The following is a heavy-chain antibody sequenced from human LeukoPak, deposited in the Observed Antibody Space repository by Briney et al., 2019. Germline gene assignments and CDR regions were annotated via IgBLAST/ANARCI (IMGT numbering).Heavy chain of an antibody. V-gene: IGHV3-64D*08. CDR3: GLAAYYYDSSGSDDAFDI. J-gene: IGHJ3*02. Sequence: GGSLRLSCSASGFNFNNYAMNWVRQAPGKGLEYVSAISSNGGSTYYADSVKGRCTISRDNSKNTLYPQMSSLRAEDTAVYYCGLAAYYYDSSGSDDAFDIWGQGAMVIVSS. D-gene: IGHD3-22*01. CDR1: GFNFNNYA. CDR2: ISSNGGST.